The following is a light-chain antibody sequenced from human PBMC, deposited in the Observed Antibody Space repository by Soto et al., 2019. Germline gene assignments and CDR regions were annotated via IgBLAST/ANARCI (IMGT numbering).Light chain of an antibody. CDR1: QNINTW. J-gene: IGKJ2*03. CDR3: QQYYSSVYS. V-gene: IGKV1-5*01. Sequence: DIKLTQSPSPLSASVGATSSITCRASQNINTWLAWYQQKVGKAPKLLIYDASTLASGVPLRISGSGSGTDFTLTINSLQPDDSASYFCQQYYSSVYSFGQGTNLEI. CDR2: DAS.